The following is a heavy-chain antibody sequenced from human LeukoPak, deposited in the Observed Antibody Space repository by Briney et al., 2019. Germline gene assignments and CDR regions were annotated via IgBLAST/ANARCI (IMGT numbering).Heavy chain of an antibody. J-gene: IGHJ4*02. CDR2: IYGSGYT. V-gene: IGHV4-59*01. CDR1: GGSISGWY. Sequence: SETLSLTCTVSGGSISGWYWSWIRQPPGKGLEWIGYIYGSGYTNYNPSLKSRVTMSIDTSKNHFSPKLTSVTAADTATYYCARETSLAGFASGLGFNYWGQGILVTVSS. CDR3: ARETSLAGFASGLGFNY. D-gene: IGHD6-19*01.